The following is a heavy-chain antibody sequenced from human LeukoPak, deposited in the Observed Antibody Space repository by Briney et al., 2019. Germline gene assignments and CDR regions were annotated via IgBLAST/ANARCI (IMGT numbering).Heavy chain of an antibody. V-gene: IGHV3-23*01. Sequence: GGSLRLSCAASGFTFSSYAMSWVRQAPGKGLEWVSAISGSGGSTYYADSVKGRFTISRDNSKNTLYLQMNSLRAEDTAIYYCAKAPGYSSSWYVGYYYYGMDVWGQGTTVTVSS. CDR1: GFTFSSYA. J-gene: IGHJ6*02. D-gene: IGHD6-13*01. CDR3: AKAPGYSSSWYVGYYYYGMDV. CDR2: ISGSGGST.